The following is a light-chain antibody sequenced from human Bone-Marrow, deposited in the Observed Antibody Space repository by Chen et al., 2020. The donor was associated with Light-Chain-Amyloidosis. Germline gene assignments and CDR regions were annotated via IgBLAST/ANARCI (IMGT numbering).Light chain of an antibody. CDR3: QSYQGSSQGV. V-gene: IGLV6-57*01. CDR2: EDD. CDR1: RGSIATNY. J-gene: IGLJ3*02. Sequence: NFMLSQRHSVWQSPGNTLIISRTRSRGSIATNYVPWYQQRPGSSPTTVIYEDDQRPSGVPDRFSGSIDRSSNSASLTISGLKTEDEADYCCQSYQGSSQGVFGGGTKLTVL.